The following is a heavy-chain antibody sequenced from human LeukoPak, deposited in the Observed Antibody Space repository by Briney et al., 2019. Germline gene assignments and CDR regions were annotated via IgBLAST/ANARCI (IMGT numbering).Heavy chain of an antibody. CDR1: GFTFSTFA. CDR2: ISETGRST. Sequence: PGGSLRLSSVASGFTFSTFAMNWVRQAPGKGLEWVSTISETGRSTYYADSVKGQFTISRDNSKNTLYLQMNSLRAEDTAVYYCAKDRGYSYGISEYWGQGTLVTVSS. J-gene: IGHJ4*02. D-gene: IGHD5-18*01. V-gene: IGHV3-23*01. CDR3: AKDRGYSYGISEY.